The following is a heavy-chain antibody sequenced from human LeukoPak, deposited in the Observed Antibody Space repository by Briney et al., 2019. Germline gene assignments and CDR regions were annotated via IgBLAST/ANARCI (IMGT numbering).Heavy chain of an antibody. CDR1: GYTFTSYG. J-gene: IGHJ5*02. Sequence: GASVKVSCKASGYTFTSYGISWVRQAPGQGLEWMGWISAYNGNTNYAQKLQGRVTMTTDTSTSTAYMELRSLRSDDTAVYYCARDRLLWFGESYNWSDPWGQGTLVTVSS. CDR3: ARDRLLWFGESYNWSDP. V-gene: IGHV1-18*01. CDR2: ISAYNGNT. D-gene: IGHD3-10*01.